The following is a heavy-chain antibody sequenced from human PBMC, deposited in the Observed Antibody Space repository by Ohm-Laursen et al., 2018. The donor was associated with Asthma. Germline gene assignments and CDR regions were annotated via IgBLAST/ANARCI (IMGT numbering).Heavy chain of an antibody. D-gene: IGHD3-10*01. CDR3: ARGQGSGDISGSDPFDL. CDR2: IYPGGAT. Sequence: SLRLSCSASGFSVSRHFMNWIRQGPEKGLEWVSDIYPGGATFYADSVKGRVITSRDDSKNTLNLQMSSLRGDDTAVYYCARGQGSGDISGSDPFDLWGQGTTVIVSS. V-gene: IGHV3-53*01. J-gene: IGHJ3*01. CDR1: GFSVSRHF.